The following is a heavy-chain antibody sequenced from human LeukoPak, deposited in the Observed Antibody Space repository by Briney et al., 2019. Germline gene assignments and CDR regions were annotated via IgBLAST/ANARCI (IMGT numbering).Heavy chain of an antibody. CDR2: ISGSGGST. D-gene: IGHD3-22*01. CDR3: AEEPCPYYRDSSGYTISLFDY. V-gene: IGHV3-23*01. J-gene: IGHJ4*02. Sequence: GGSLRLSCAASGFTFSSYAMSWVRQAPGKGLEWVSAISGSGGSTYYADSVKGRFTISRDNAKNTLFLQMNSLRAEDTAVYYFAEEPCPYYRDSSGYTISLFDYWGQGTMVTVSS. CDR1: GFTFSSYA.